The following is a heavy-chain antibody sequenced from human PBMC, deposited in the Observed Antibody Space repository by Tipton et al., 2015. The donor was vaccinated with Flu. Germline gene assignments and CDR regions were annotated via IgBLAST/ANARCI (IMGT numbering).Heavy chain of an antibody. CDR3: ARRAYCGGDCYFFDY. J-gene: IGHJ4*02. D-gene: IGHD2-21*02. CDR1: GGSFSGYY. V-gene: IGHV4-34*01. Sequence: TLSLTCAVYGGSFSGYYWSWIRQPPGKGLEWIGEINHSGSTNYNPSLKSRVTISVDTSKNQFSLKLSPVTAADTAVYYCARRAYCGGDCYFFDYWGQGTLVTVSS. CDR2: INHSGST.